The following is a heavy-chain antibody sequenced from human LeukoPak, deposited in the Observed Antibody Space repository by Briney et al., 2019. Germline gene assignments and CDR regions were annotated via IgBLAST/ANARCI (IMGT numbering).Heavy chain of an antibody. Sequence: GGSLRLSCAASGFTFSNYAMNWVRQAPGKGLEWVSVVGSLGVPYYADSAKGRFTISRDDSKDTLSLQMNSLRPEDTAVYYCAKDSWADNGIYDPFDIWGQGTMVTVST. J-gene: IGHJ3*02. D-gene: IGHD2/OR15-2a*01. CDR1: GFTFSNYA. CDR3: AKDSWADNGIYDPFDI. V-gene: IGHV3-23*01. CDR2: VGSLGVP.